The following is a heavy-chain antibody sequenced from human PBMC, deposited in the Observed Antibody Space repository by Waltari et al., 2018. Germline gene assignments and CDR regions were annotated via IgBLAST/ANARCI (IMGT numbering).Heavy chain of an antibody. D-gene: IGHD2-15*01. V-gene: IGHV4-34*01. CDR1: GGSFSGYY. Sequence: QVQLQQWGAGLLKPSETLSLTCAAHGGSFSGYYWSWIRQPPVKGLEWIGEINHSGSTNYNPSLKSRVTISVDTSKNQFSLKLSSVTAADTAVYYCARHTGYCSGGSCYIHFDYWGQGTLVTVSS. CDR3: ARHTGYCSGGSCYIHFDY. CDR2: INHSGST. J-gene: IGHJ4*02.